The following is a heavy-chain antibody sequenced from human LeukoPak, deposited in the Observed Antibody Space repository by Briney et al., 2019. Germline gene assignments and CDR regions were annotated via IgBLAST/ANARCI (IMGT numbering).Heavy chain of an antibody. D-gene: IGHD2-15*01. J-gene: IGHJ4*02. CDR2: YYYGAGT. V-gene: IGHV4-59*01. Sequence: SAMQSFSSTASDGFISSCYWWWRQQPAEERLWLIGYYYYGAGTSYNPSFKSRVTISGDTSKNQFSLKLSSVTAADTAVYYCARVLCGGGSCLFDYWGQGTLVTVSS. CDR3: ARVLCGGGSCLFDY. CDR1: DGFISSCY.